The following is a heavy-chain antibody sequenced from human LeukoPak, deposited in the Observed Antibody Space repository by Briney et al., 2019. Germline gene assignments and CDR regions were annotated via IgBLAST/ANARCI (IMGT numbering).Heavy chain of an antibody. J-gene: IGHJ4*02. V-gene: IGHV1-2*02. CDR1: GYTFNGYY. CDR3: ARSIVVVTYLAY. D-gene: IGHD2-21*02. CDR2: INPKSGDT. Sequence: GAAVKVSCKTSGYTFNGYYLHWLRQAPGQGLEWMGWINPKSGDTSYTQKFQGRVTITSDTAISTLYMELSGLTSDDTALYYCARSIVVVTYLAYWGQGTLVTVSS.